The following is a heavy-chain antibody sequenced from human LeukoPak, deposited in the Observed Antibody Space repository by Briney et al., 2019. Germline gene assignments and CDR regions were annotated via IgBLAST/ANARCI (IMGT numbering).Heavy chain of an antibody. CDR1: GGSISNYY. Sequence: PSETLSLTCTVSGGSISNYYWSWIRQPPGKGLEWIGYIYYSGSTNYNPSLKSRVTISVDTSKNQFSLKLSSVTAADTAVYYCASYSGYRGNWFDPWGQGTLVTVSS. D-gene: IGHD5-12*01. CDR3: ASYSGYRGNWFDP. CDR2: IYYSGST. V-gene: IGHV4-59*12. J-gene: IGHJ5*02.